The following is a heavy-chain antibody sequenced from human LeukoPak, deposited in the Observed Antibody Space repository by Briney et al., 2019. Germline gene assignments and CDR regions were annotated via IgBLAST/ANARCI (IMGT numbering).Heavy chain of an antibody. CDR2: INSDGSST. CDR1: GFTFGDYA. J-gene: IGHJ4*02. D-gene: IGHD5-12*01. V-gene: IGHV3-74*01. CDR3: ARGYDYDFDY. Sequence: GGSLRLSCTASGFTFGDYAMSWFRQAPGKGLAWVSRINSDGSSTSYADSVKGRFTISRDNAKNTLYLQMNSLRAEDTAVYYCARGYDYDFDYWGQGTLVTVSS.